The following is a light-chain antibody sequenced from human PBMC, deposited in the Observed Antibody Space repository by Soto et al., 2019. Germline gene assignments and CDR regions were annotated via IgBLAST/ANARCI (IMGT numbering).Light chain of an antibody. Sequence: QSVLTQPPSVSGAPGQRVTISCTGSSSNIGAGYDVHWYQQVPGTAPKLLIYANTHRPSGVPDRFSVSKSGTSASLAITDLQADDEADYYCQSYDSSLSVYVFGTGTKVTVL. CDR3: QSYDSSLSVYV. CDR1: SSNIGAGYD. V-gene: IGLV1-40*01. CDR2: ANT. J-gene: IGLJ1*01.